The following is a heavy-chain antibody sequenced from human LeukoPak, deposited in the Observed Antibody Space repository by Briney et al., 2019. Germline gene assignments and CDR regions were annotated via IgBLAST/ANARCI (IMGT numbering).Heavy chain of an antibody. V-gene: IGHV3-23*01. Sequence: GGSLRLSCAASGFTFSTHAMSWVRQAPGKGLEWVSAIGGSGAGTYYTDSVKGRFTISRDNSKNMLFLQMNSLRAEDTAVYYCAKRPSGGRDFDYWGQGTLATVSS. CDR1: GFTFSTHA. CDR3: AKRPSGGRDFDY. CDR2: IGGSGAGT. D-gene: IGHD2-15*01. J-gene: IGHJ4*02.